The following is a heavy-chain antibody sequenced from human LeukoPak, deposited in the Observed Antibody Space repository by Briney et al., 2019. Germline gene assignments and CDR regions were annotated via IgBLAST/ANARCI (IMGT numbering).Heavy chain of an antibody. CDR3: AKPQMEGSGWYYY. D-gene: IGHD6-19*01. Sequence: PGGSLRLSCAASGFTFSSYGMHWVRQAPGKGLEWVAFIRYDGSNKYYADSVKGRLTISRDNSKNTLYLQMNSLRAEDTAVYYCAKPQMEGSGWYYYWGQGTLVTVSS. CDR1: GFTFSSYG. CDR2: IRYDGSNK. V-gene: IGHV3-30*02. J-gene: IGHJ4*02.